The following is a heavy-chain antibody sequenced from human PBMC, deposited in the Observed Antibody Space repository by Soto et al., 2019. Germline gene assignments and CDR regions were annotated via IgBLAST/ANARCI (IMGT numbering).Heavy chain of an antibody. Sequence: QVQLVQSGAEVKKPGSSVKVSCKASGGTFSSYAISWVRQAPGQGLEWMGGIIPIFGTANYAQKFQGRVTVTADESTSTAYLELSSLRSEDTAVYYCAREEGLPGGSYYGCYWGQGTLVTVSS. J-gene: IGHJ4*02. CDR2: IIPIFGTA. CDR1: GGTFSSYA. V-gene: IGHV1-69*01. D-gene: IGHD1-26*01. CDR3: AREEGLPGGSYYGCY.